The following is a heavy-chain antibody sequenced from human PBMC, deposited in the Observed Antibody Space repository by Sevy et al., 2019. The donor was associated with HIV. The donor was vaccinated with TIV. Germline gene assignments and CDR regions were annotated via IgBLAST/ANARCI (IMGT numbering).Heavy chain of an antibody. CDR2: INPKSGGT. D-gene: IGHD2-2*02. CDR1: GYTFTDYY. J-gene: IGHJ6*02. V-gene: IGHV1-2*02. Sequence: ASVKVSCKASGYTFTDYYIHWVRQAPGQGLEWMGWINPKSGGTNYAQKFHGRVTMTRDTSISTAYMELSRLRSDDTAVYYCARVVEPAGIDPYYYGVDVCCPGATVTVSS. CDR3: ARVVEPAGIDPYYYGVDV.